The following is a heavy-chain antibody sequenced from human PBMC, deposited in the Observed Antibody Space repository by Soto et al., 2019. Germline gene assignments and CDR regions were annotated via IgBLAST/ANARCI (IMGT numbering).Heavy chain of an antibody. D-gene: IGHD6-13*01. J-gene: IGHJ5*02. CDR3: ARGRRKETVNTKAAAGTSWFDP. V-gene: IGHV4-34*01. CDR2: INHSGST. CDR1: GGSFSGYY. Sequence: SETLSLTCSVYGGSFSGYYWSWIRQPPGKGPEWIGEINHSGSTNYNPSLKSRVTISVDTSKNQFSLKLSSVTAADTAVYYCARGRRKETVNTKAAAGTSWFDPWGQGTLVTVSS.